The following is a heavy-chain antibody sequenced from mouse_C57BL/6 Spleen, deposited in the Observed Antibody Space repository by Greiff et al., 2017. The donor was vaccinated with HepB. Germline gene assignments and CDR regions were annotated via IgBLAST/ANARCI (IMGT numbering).Heavy chain of an antibody. Sequence: EVKVVESGGGLVKPGGSLKLSCAASGFTFSDYGMHWVRQAPEKGLEWVAYISSGSSTIYYADTVKGRFTISRDNAKNTLFLQMTSLRSEDTAMYYCARPLGDWYFDVWGTGTTVTVSS. CDR3: ARPLGDWYFDV. J-gene: IGHJ1*03. V-gene: IGHV5-17*01. D-gene: IGHD4-1*01. CDR2: ISSGSSTI. CDR1: GFTFSDYG.